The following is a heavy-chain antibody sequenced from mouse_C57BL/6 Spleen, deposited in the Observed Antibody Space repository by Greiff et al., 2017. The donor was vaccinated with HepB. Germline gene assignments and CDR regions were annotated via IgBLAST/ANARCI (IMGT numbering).Heavy chain of an antibody. V-gene: IGHV1-74*01. Sequence: QVQLKQPGAELVKPGASVKVSCKASGYTFTSYWMHWVKQRPGQGLEWIGRIHPSDSDTNYNQKFKGKATLTVDKSSSTAYMQLSSLTSEDSAVYYCAITGDYYYFDYWGQGTTLTVSS. CDR1: GYTFTSYW. J-gene: IGHJ2*01. CDR2: IHPSDSDT. CDR3: AITGDYYYFDY. D-gene: IGHD1-1*01.